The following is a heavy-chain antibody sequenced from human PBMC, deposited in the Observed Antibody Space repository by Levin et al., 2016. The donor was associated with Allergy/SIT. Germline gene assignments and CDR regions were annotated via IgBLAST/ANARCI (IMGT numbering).Heavy chain of an antibody. CDR3: ARALKTGTTWLMDY. J-gene: IGHJ4*02. CDR2: IFPGDSDT. D-gene: IGHD1-7*01. Sequence: VRQMLGKGLEWMGVIFPGDSDTRYSPSFQGQVIISVDKSISTAYLQWSSLKASDTAMYYCARALKTGTTWLMDYWGQGTLVTVSS. V-gene: IGHV5-51*01.